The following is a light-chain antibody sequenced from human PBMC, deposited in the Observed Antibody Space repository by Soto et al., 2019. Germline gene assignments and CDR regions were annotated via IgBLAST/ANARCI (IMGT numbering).Light chain of an antibody. CDR2: VGTGGIVG. J-gene: IGLJ3*02. Sequence: QSVLTQPPSASASLGASVTLTCTLSSGYSNYKVDWYQQRPGKGPRFVMRVGTGGIVGSKGDGIPDRFSVLGSGLNRYLTIKNIQEEDESDYHCGADHGSRNNFVFVVFGGGTKLTVL. CDR1: SGYSNYK. V-gene: IGLV9-49*01. CDR3: GADHGSRNNFVFVV.